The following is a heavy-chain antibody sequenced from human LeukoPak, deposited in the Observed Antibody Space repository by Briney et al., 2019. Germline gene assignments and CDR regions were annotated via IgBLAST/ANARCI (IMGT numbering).Heavy chain of an antibody. V-gene: IGHV3-74*01. Sequence: GGSLRLSCEASGFTFSSYWMHWVRQAPGKGLVWVSRISDGGSTTTYADSVKGRFTISRDNAKNTLYPQMNGLRAEDTAVYYCSRSAYYDGSGNYYDYWGQGTLVTVSS. D-gene: IGHD3-22*01. CDR2: ISDGGSTT. J-gene: IGHJ4*02. CDR3: SRSAYYDGSGNYYDY. CDR1: GFTFSSYW.